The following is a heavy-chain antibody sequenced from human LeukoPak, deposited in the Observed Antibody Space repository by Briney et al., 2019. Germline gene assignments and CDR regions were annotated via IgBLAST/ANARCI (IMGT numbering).Heavy chain of an antibody. CDR3: ARTMVRGVIAPGFDF. CDR2: IYPGDSDT. J-gene: IGHJ4*02. D-gene: IGHD3-10*01. V-gene: IGHV5-51*01. CDR1: GYSFTTYW. Sequence: GESLKISCKGSGYSFTTYWIGWVRQMPGKGLEWMGTIYPGDSDTRYSPSFQGQVTILVDKSISTAYLQWSTLKASDTAMYYCARTMVRGVIAPGFDFWGQGTLVTVSS.